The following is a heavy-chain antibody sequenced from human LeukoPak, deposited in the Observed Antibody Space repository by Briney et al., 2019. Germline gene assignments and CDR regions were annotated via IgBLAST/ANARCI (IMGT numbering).Heavy chain of an antibody. Sequence: GRSLRLSCAASGLTFSSYGMHWVRQAPGKGLEWVAVISYDGSNKYYADSVKGRFTISRDNSMNTLYLQMNSLRDEDTAVYYCAQAWRWLQLNYWGQGTLVTVSS. V-gene: IGHV3-30*18. D-gene: IGHD5-24*01. CDR2: ISYDGSNK. CDR1: GLTFSSYG. J-gene: IGHJ4*02. CDR3: AQAWRWLQLNY.